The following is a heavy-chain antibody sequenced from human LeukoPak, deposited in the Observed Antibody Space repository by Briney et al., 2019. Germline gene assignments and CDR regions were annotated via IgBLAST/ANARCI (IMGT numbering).Heavy chain of an antibody. CDR3: ARGFSGGY. V-gene: IGHV4-34*01. D-gene: IGHD3-10*01. Sequence: KGLEWIGEINHSGSTNYNPSLKSRVTISVDTSKNQFSLKLSSVTAADTAVYYCARGFSGGYWGQGTLVTVSS. CDR2: INHSGST. J-gene: IGHJ4*02.